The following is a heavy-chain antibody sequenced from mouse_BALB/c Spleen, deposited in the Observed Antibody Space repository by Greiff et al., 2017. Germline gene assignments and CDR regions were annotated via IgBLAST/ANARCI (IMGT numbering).Heavy chain of an antibody. Sequence: VQLKESGGDLVKPGGSLKLSCAASGFTFSSYGMSWVRQTPDKRLEWVATISSGGSYTYYPDSVKGRFTISRDNAKNTLYLQMSSLKSEDTAMYYCARHAVITTVVQYFDVWGAGTTVTVSS. J-gene: IGHJ1*01. D-gene: IGHD1-1*01. CDR3: ARHAVITTVVQYFDV. CDR2: ISSGGSYT. CDR1: GFTFSSYG. V-gene: IGHV5-6*01.